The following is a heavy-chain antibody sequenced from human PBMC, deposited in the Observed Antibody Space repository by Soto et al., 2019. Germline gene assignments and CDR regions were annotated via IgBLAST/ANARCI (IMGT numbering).Heavy chain of an antibody. Sequence: EVQLLESGGGLVQPGGSLRLSCAASGFTFSSYAMSWVRQAPGKGLEWGSAISGSGGSTYYADSVKGRFTISRDNSKSTLYLQMNSLRAEDTAVYYCASGGGLYDILTGYYPGPHYWGQGTLVTVSS. CDR1: GFTFSSYA. CDR3: ASGGGLYDILTGYYPGPHY. D-gene: IGHD3-9*01. J-gene: IGHJ4*02. V-gene: IGHV3-23*01. CDR2: ISGSGGST.